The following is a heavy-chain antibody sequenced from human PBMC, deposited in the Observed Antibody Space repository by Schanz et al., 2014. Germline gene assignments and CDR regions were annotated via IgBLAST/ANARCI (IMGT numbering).Heavy chain of an antibody. CDR2: VSSDGNND. V-gene: IGHV3-30*18. D-gene: IGHD3-10*01. CDR1: GFTFSSYA. J-gene: IGHJ5*01. CDR3: AKQHIVRGVIYLNWFDS. Sequence: QVRLVESGGGVVQPGRSLRLSCAASGFTFSSYAMSWVRQAPGKGLEWVALVSSDGNNDYYTDSVKGRFTISRDNSKNTVHLQMNSLRAEDTAVYYCAKQHIVRGVIYLNWFDSWGQGTLVTVSS.